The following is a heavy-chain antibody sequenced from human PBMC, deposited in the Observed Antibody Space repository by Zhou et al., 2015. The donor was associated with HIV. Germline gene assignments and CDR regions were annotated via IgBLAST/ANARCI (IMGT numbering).Heavy chain of an antibody. J-gene: IGHJ3*01. CDR1: GGTFSNYG. Sequence: QVQLVQSGVEVKKPGSSVKVSCKASGGTFSNYGFSWVRQAPGQGLEWMGGIIPILGTPNYAQKFQGRVSITADESTTTTYMELSSLKFEDTAVYYCARGDNWRYSDKVSFDFWGQGTMVTVSS. CDR3: ARGDNWRYSDKVSFDF. CDR2: IIPILGTP. D-gene: IGHD1-20*01. V-gene: IGHV1-69*11.